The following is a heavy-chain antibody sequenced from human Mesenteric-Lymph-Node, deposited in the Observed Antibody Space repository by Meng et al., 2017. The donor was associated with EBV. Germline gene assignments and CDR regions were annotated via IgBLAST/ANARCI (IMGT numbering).Heavy chain of an antibody. CDR3: GRGASFLDY. CDR2: ISSSSSYM. CDR1: RFSFSSYN. V-gene: IGHV3-21*01. Sequence: EVQLVESGGGLVKPGGSLRLSCAASRFSFSSYNMNWPRQAPWKGLECVSSISSSSSYMYYVDSVKGRFTISRDNAKNSVYLQMNGLRVEDSAVYYCGRGASFLDYWGQGIMGTVSS. J-gene: IGHJ4*02.